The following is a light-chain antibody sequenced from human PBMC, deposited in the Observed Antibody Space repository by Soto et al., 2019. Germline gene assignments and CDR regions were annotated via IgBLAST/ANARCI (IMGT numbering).Light chain of an antibody. CDR2: EVT. CDR1: RSDVGTYNY. J-gene: IGLJ1*01. CDR3: SSYAGSNNYV. V-gene: IGLV2-8*01. Sequence: QSALTQPPSASGSPGQSVTISCTGTRSDVGTYNYVSWYQQHPGKAPKLMIYEVTKRPSGVPDRFSGSRSGNTASLTVSGLQGEDEADYYCSSYAGSNNYVFGTGTKLTVL.